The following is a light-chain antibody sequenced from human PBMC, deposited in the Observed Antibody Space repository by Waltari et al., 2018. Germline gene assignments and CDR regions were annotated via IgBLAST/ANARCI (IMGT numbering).Light chain of an antibody. J-gene: IGKJ1*01. V-gene: IGKV3-20*01. Sequence: EIVLTQSPGTLSLSPGDRATLSCRASQSVSSSYFSWYQQKPGQAPRLLIYGASGRATGIPDRFSGSGSGTDFTLTISRLEPEDFAVYYCQQYGKTFGQGTKVEIK. CDR1: QSVSSSY. CDR3: QQYGKT. CDR2: GAS.